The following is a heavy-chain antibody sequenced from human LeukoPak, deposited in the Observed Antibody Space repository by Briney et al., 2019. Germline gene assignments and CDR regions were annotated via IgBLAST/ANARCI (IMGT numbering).Heavy chain of an antibody. CDR2: ISGSGGST. J-gene: IGHJ4*02. CDR3: ARDINVDTAMGGFDY. Sequence: GGTLRLSCAASGFTFSSYGMSWVRQAPGKGLEWVSAISGSGGSTYYADSVKGRFTISRDNSKNTLYLQMNSLRAEDTAVYYCARDINVDTAMGGFDYWGQGTLVTVSS. D-gene: IGHD5-18*01. V-gene: IGHV3-23*01. CDR1: GFTFSSYG.